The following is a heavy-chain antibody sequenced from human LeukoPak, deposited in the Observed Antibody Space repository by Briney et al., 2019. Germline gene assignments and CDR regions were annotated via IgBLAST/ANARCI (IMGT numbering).Heavy chain of an antibody. Sequence: SETLSLTCAVYGGSFSGYYWSWIRQPPGKGLEWIGEINHSGSTNYNPSLKSRVTISVDTSKNQFSLKLSSVTAADTAVNYCARGTKQQLAPWGQGTLVTVSS. V-gene: IGHV4-34*01. CDR3: ARGTKQQLAP. D-gene: IGHD6-13*01. CDR1: GGSFSGYY. J-gene: IGHJ5*02. CDR2: INHSGST.